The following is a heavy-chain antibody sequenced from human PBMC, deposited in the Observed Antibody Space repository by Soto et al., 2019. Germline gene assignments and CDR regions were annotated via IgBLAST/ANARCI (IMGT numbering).Heavy chain of an antibody. CDR1: GFTFSSYA. CDR2: ISYDGSNK. CDR3: AREDSFEDRLDP. D-gene: IGHD2-21*01. J-gene: IGHJ5*02. Sequence: QVQLVESGGGVVQPGRSLRLSCAASGFTFSSYAMHWVRQAPGKGLEWVAVISYDGSNKYYADSVKGRFTISRDNSKNTLYLQMNSLRAEDTAVYSCAREDSFEDRLDPWGQGTLVTVSS. V-gene: IGHV3-30-3*01.